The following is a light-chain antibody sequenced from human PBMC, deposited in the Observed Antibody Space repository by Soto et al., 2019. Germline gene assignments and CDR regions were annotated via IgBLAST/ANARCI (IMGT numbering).Light chain of an antibody. J-gene: IGKJ4*01. CDR1: QSVSSN. CDR2: GAS. CDR3: QQYNNWPLT. Sequence: EIALTQSPATLSVSPGERATLSCRASQSVSSNLAWYQQKPGQAPRLLIYGASTRATGIPARFSGSGSGTEFTLTISSLQSEDFVVYYCQQYNNWPLTFGGGTKVDI. V-gene: IGKV3-15*01.